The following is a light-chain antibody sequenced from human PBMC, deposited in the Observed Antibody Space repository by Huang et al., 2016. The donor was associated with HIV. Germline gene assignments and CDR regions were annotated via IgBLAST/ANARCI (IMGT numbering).Light chain of an antibody. V-gene: IGKV1-NL1*01. CDR3: QQYYSVPWT. CDR1: RGISNS. Sequence: DIQMTQSPSSLSASVGDRVTITCRASRGISNSLAWYQQKPGKAPELLLYAASRLESGVPSRFSGSGSGTEYTLTISSLQPEDFATYYCQQYYSVPWTFGQGTRVEIK. J-gene: IGKJ1*01. CDR2: AAS.